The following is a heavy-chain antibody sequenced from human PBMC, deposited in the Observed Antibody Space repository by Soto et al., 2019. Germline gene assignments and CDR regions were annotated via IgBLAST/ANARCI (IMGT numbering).Heavy chain of an antibody. D-gene: IGHD3-3*01. CDR1: GYTFTSYD. V-gene: IGHV1-8*01. Sequence: QVQLVQSGAEVKKPGASVKVSCKASGYTFTSYDINWVRQATGQGLEWMGWMNPNSGNTGYAQKFQGRVTMTRNTSKSTAYKELSSLRSEDTAVYYCASAYDFWSGYSGMDVWGQGTTVTVSS. CDR3: ASAYDFWSGYSGMDV. CDR2: MNPNSGNT. J-gene: IGHJ6*02.